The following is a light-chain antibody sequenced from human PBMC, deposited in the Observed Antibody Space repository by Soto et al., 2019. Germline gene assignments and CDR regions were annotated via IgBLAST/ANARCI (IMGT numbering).Light chain of an antibody. V-gene: IGKV3-15*01. CDR2: DAS. J-gene: IGKJ1*01. CDR3: HHCSSWPLT. Sequence: EIVMTQSQATLSVSPGERATLSCRASQSVNSYLAWYQQKPGQAPRLLSYDASTRAIGIPARFSGRGSGTEFTLTISSLQSEDFAVYYGHHCSSWPLTFGQGTTVEI. CDR1: QSVNSY.